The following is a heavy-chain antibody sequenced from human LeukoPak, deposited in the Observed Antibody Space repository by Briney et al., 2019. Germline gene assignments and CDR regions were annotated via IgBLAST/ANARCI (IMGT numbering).Heavy chain of an antibody. CDR3: ARRSDLSYCSGGSCYTGHFDY. D-gene: IGHD2-15*01. Sequence: PSETLSLTCTVSGGSISSYYWSWIRQPPGKGLEWIGYIYYSGSTNYNPSLKSRVTISVDTSKNQFSLKLSSVTAADTAVYYCARRSDLSYCSGGSCYTGHFDYWGQGTLVTVSS. J-gene: IGHJ4*02. CDR1: GGSISSYY. CDR2: IYYSGST. V-gene: IGHV4-59*08.